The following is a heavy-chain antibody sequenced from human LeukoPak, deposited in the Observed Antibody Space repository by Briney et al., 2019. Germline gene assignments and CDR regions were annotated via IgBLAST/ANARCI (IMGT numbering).Heavy chain of an antibody. V-gene: IGHV4-61*01. J-gene: IGHJ6*03. Sequence: SETLSLTCTVSGGSVSSGSYYWSWIRQPPGKGLEWIGYIYYSGSTNYNPSLKSRVTISVDTYKNQFSLKLSSVTAADTAVYYCARESSAARVPYYYYYMDVWGKGTTVTVSS. CDR3: ARESSAARVPYYYYYMDV. CDR1: GGSVSSGSYY. CDR2: IYYSGST. D-gene: IGHD6-13*01.